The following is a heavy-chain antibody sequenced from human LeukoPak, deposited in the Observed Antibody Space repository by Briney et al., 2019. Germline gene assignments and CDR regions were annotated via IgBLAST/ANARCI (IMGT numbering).Heavy chain of an antibody. J-gene: IGHJ4*02. V-gene: IGHV4-39*07. CDR1: GGSISSSSYY. Sequence: SETLSLTCTVSGGSISSSSYYWGWIRQPPGKGLEWIGSIYYSGSTYYNPSPKSRVTISVDTSKNQFSLKLSSVTAADTAVYYCARDGYYYDSSGYYWVWGQGTLVTVSS. D-gene: IGHD3-22*01. CDR3: ARDGYYYDSSGYYWV. CDR2: IYYSGST.